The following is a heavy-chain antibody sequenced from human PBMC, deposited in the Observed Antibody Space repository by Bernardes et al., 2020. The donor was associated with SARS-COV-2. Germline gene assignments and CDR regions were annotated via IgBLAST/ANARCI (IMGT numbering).Heavy chain of an antibody. Sequence: SQTLSLTCAISGDSVSSDRAAWNWIRQSPSRGLEWLGRTYYGSKWYTDYAVSVRSRITIDADTSKNEFSLKLSSVTAADTAVYYCARHIMASITIFGVVRAGNWFDPWGQGTLVTVSS. D-gene: IGHD3-3*01. V-gene: IGHV6-1*01. CDR3: ARHIMASITIFGVVRAGNWFDP. J-gene: IGHJ5*02. CDR1: GDSVSSDRAA. CDR2: TYYGSKWYT.